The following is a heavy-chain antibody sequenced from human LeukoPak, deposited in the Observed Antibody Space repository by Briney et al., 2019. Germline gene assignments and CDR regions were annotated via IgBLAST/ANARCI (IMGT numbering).Heavy chain of an antibody. CDR2: ISYDGSNK. CDR1: GFTFSTYD. CDR3: ARKEMAPN. D-gene: IGHD5-24*01. Sequence: SGGSLRLSCAASGFTFSTYDMHWVRQAPGKGLEWVAVISYDGSNKYYADSVKGRFTISRDNSKNTLYLQMNSLRAEDTAAYYCARKEMAPNWGQGTLVTVSS. V-gene: IGHV3-30*03. J-gene: IGHJ4*02.